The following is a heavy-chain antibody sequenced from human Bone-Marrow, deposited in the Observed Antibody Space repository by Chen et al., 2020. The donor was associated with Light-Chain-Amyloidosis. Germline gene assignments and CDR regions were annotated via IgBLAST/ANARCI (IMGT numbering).Heavy chain of an antibody. J-gene: IGHJ5*02. D-gene: IGHD4-17*01. CDR1: GGSISGYY. V-gene: IGHV4-59*08. CDR2: VDYSGTT. Sequence: QVQLQASGPGLVKPSETLSLPRTVSGGSISGYYWRWIRQPPGKGLEWIGYVDYSGTTNYNPSLKGRVTVSLDTSKNHFSLKLSSVTAADTAVYYCARLYTVTTGNWFDPWGQGILVTVSS. CDR3: ARLYTVTTGNWFDP.